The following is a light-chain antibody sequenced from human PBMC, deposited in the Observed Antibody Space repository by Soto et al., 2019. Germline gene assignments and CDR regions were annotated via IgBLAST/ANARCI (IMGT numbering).Light chain of an antibody. CDR3: QQYGSSPWT. V-gene: IGKV3-20*01. J-gene: IGKJ1*01. CDR1: QSVSSSY. CDR2: GAS. Sequence: EIVLTQSPGTLSLSPGERATLSCRASQSVSSSYLAWYQQKPGQAPRLLIYGASSRATGIPDSFSGSGYGTDFTLTISRLEPEDCAVYYCQQYGSSPWTFGQGTKVEIK.